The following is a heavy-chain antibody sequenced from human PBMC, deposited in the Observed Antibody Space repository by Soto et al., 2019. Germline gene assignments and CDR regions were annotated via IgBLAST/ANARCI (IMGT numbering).Heavy chain of an antibody. D-gene: IGHD2-2*01. J-gene: IGHJ4*02. CDR3: ASERVVVVPAALNYFFDY. CDR2: IWYDGSNK. Sequence: GGSLRLSCAASGFTFSSYGMHWVRQAPGKGLEWVAVIWYDGSNKYYADSVKGRFTISRDNSKNTLYLQMNSLRAEDTAVYYCASERVVVVPAALNYFFDYWGQGTLVTVSS. V-gene: IGHV3-33*01. CDR1: GFTFSSYG.